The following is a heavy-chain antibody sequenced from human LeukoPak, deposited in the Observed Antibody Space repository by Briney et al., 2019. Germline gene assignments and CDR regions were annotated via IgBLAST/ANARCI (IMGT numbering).Heavy chain of an antibody. D-gene: IGHD6-13*01. CDR3: ARSRAAAGKDY. V-gene: IGHV4-34*01. CDR1: GGSISGYY. CDR2: INHSGST. J-gene: IGHJ4*02. Sequence: SETLSLTCTVSGGSISGYYWSWIRQPPGKGLEWIGEINHSGSTNYNPSLKSRVTISVDTSKNQFSLKLSSVTAADTAVYYCARSRAAAGKDYWGQGTLVTVSS.